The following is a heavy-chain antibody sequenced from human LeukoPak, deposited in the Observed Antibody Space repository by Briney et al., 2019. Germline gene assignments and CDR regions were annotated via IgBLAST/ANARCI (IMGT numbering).Heavy chain of an antibody. Sequence: SETLSLTCAVSGGSISNYYWSWIRQPAGKGLEWIGRIHSTGSTIYNPSVMSRLTMSVDTSRNQFSLKLTSVTAADMAVYYCARDLDKYPYNWFDPWGQGTLVTVS. CDR1: GGSISNYY. CDR2: IHSTGST. V-gene: IGHV4-4*07. D-gene: IGHD6-6*01. J-gene: IGHJ5*02. CDR3: ARDLDKYPYNWFDP.